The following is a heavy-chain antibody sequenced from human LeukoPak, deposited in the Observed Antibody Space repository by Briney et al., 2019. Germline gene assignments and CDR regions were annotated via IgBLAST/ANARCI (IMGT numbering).Heavy chain of an antibody. V-gene: IGHV3-30*04. CDR1: GFTFSSYA. CDR2: ISYDGSNK. D-gene: IGHD2-21*01. CDR3: ARDPLWGYRPYYFDY. J-gene: IGHJ4*02. Sequence: PGGSLRLSCAASGFTFSSYAMHWVRQAPGKGLEWVAVISYDGSNKYYADSVKGRFTISRDNSKNTLYVQMNSLRAEDTAVYYCARDPLWGYRPYYFDYWGQGTLVTVSS.